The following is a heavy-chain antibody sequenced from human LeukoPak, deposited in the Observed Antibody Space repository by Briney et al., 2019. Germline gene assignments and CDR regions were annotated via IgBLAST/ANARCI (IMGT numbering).Heavy chain of an antibody. CDR2: IYYSGRT. CDR1: GGSISSYY. J-gene: IGHJ5*02. D-gene: IGHD1-26*01. CDR3: ARGGNYWPQWWFDP. V-gene: IGHV4-59*01. Sequence: PSETLSLTCTVSGGSISSYYWSWIRQPPGKGLEWIGYIYYSGRTNYNPSLKSRVTMSLDASKNQFSLELNSVTPADTAVYYCARGGNYWPQWWFDPWGRGTLVSVSS.